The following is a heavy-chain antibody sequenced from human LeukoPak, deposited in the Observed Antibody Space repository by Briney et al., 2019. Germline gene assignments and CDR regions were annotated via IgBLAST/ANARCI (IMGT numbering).Heavy chain of an antibody. D-gene: IGHD3-10*01. CDR1: GGSISPYY. CDR2: ISYSGGT. V-gene: IGHV4-59*01. Sequence: SETLSLTCTVSGGSISPYYWSWLRQPPGKGLEWIGYISYSGGTKNNPSLKSRVTISVDTSKNQFSLKLTSVTAADTAVYYCAKEGAESFPDAFDIWGQGTVITVSS. J-gene: IGHJ3*02. CDR3: AKEGAESFPDAFDI.